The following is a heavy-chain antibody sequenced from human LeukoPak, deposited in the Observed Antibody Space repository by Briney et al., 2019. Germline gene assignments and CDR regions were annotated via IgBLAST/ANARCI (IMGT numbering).Heavy chain of an antibody. CDR1: GFTFISYA. D-gene: IGHD3-9*01. V-gene: IGHV3-23*01. CDR3: AKDLANYDILTDGY. J-gene: IGHJ4*02. Sequence: GGSLRLSCAASGFTFISYAMSWVRQAPGKGLEWVSTISGSGESTYADSVKGRFTISRDNSKNTLYLQMNSLRAEDTAVYYCAKDLANYDILTDGYWGQGTLVTVSS. CDR2: ISGSGEST.